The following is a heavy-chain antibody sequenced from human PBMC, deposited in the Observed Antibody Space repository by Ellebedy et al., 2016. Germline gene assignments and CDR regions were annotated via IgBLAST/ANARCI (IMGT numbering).Heavy chain of an antibody. CDR3: ARVKRWNLESGGAFDI. CDR2: IYYSGST. Sequence: SETLSLXXTVSGGSISSYYWSWIRQPPGKGLEWIGYIYYSGSTNYNPSLKSRVTISVDTSKNQFSLKLSSVTAADTAVYYCARVKRWNLESGGAFDIWGQGTMVTVSS. D-gene: IGHD4-23*01. J-gene: IGHJ3*02. V-gene: IGHV4-59*01. CDR1: GGSISSYY.